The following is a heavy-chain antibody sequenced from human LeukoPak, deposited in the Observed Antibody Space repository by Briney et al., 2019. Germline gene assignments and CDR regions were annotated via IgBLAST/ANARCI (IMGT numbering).Heavy chain of an antibody. D-gene: IGHD3-10*01. V-gene: IGHV4-59*01. CDR2: IYYSGST. J-gene: IGHJ4*02. CDR3: ARGRELVY. Sequence: SETLSLTCTVSGGSISSYYWSWIRQPPGKGLEWIGYIYYSGSTNYNPSLKSRVTISVDTSKNQFSLKLSSVTAADTAVYYCARGRELVYWGQGTLVTVSS. CDR1: GGSISSYY.